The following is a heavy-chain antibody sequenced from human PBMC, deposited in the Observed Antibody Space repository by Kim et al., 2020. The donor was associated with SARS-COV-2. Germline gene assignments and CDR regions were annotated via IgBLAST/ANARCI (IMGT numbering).Heavy chain of an antibody. V-gene: IGHV1-69*01. CDR3: ARSKNPLDYGDYVVY. Sequence: QKFQGRVTITADESTSTAYMELSSLRSEDTAVYYCARSKNPLDYGDYVVYWGQGTLVTVSS. D-gene: IGHD4-17*01. J-gene: IGHJ4*02.